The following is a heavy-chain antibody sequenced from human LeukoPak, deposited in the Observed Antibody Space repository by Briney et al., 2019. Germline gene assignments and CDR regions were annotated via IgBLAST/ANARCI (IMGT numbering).Heavy chain of an antibody. D-gene: IGHD2-15*01. V-gene: IGHV1-18*01. Sequence: GASVKVSCKASGYIFTSYGISWVRQAPGQRLEWMGRISVYNGHTNYAQKFQDRVTMTTDTSTNTAYMELRGLTSDDTAVYYCARFCSGGGCYHNWFDPWGQGTLVTVSS. CDR2: ISVYNGHT. J-gene: IGHJ5*02. CDR1: GYIFTSYG. CDR3: ARFCSGGGCYHNWFDP.